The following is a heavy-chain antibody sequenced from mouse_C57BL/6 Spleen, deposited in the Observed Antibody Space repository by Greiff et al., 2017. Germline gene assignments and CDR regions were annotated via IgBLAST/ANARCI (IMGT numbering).Heavy chain of an antibody. Sequence: VQLKESVAELVRPGASVKLSCTASGFNIKNTYMHWVKQRPEQGLEWIGRIDPANGNTKYAPKFQGKATITADTSSNTAYLQLSSLTSEDTAIYYCAREIYYGNVWFAYWGQGTLVTVSA. CDR2: IDPANGNT. CDR3: AREIYYGNVWFAY. CDR1: GFNIKNTY. V-gene: IGHV14-3*01. J-gene: IGHJ3*01. D-gene: IGHD2-1*01.